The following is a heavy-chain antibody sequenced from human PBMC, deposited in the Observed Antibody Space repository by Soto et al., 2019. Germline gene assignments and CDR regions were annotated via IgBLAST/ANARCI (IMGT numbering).Heavy chain of an antibody. Sequence: QVELVQSGAEVRQPASSVKVSCKTSGGTFSSYAISWVRQAPGQGLEWMGGIVPIVDTSTYAQKFPGRVTITADESTSTDYMELSSLRSDDTAVYYFVRVVAIPGYPDNWGQGTLVTVSS. CDR1: GGTFSSYA. D-gene: IGHD5-12*01. CDR2: IVPIVDTS. CDR3: VRVVAIPGYPDN. V-gene: IGHV1-69*12. J-gene: IGHJ4*02.